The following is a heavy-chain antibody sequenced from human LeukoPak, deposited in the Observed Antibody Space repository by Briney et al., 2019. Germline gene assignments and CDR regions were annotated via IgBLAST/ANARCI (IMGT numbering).Heavy chain of an antibody. V-gene: IGHV1-18*01. Sequence: GASVKVSCKASGYTFTSYGISWVRQAPGQGLEWMGWISAYNGNTNYAQKLQGRVTMTTDTSTSTAYMELRSLRSDDTAVYYCARYRSSSSTAYYYYYMDVWGKGTTVTVSS. CDR2: ISAYNGNT. D-gene: IGHD6-6*01. CDR3: ARYRSSSSTAYYYYYMDV. CDR1: GYTFTSYG. J-gene: IGHJ6*03.